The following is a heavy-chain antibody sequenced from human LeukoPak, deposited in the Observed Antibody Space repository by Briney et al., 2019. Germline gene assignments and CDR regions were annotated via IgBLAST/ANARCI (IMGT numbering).Heavy chain of an antibody. CDR3: ARDTPSSGWYSRYYYYGMDV. J-gene: IGHJ6*02. CDR2: ISSSGSTI. Sequence: GGSLRLSCAASGFTFSDYYMSWIRQAPGKGLEWVSYISSSGSTIYYADSVKGRFTISRDNAKNSLYLQMNSLRAEDTAVYYCARDTPSSGWYSRYYYYGMDVWGQGTTVTVSS. D-gene: IGHD6-19*01. V-gene: IGHV3-11*01. CDR1: GFTFSDYY.